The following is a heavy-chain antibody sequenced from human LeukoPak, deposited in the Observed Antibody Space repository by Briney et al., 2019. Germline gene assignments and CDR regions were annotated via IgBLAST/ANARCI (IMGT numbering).Heavy chain of an antibody. V-gene: IGHV1-2*02. Sequence: ASVKVSCKASGYTFTGYYMHWVRQAPGQGLEWMGWINPNSGGTNYAQKFQGRVTMTRDTSISTAYMELSSLRSEDTAVYYCATRGSWGAYFDYWGQGTLVTVSS. CDR3: ATRGSWGAYFDY. D-gene: IGHD6-13*01. CDR1: GYTFTGYY. J-gene: IGHJ4*02. CDR2: INPNSGGT.